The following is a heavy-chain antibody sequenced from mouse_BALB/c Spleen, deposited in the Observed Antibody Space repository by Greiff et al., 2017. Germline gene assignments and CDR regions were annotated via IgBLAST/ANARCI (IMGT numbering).Heavy chain of an antibody. D-gene: IGHD3-3*01. Sequence: QVQLQQSGAELMKPGASVKISCKATGYTFSSYWIEWVKQRPGHGLEWIGEILPGSGSTNYNEKFKGKATFTADTSSNTAYMQLSSLTSEDSAVYYCARGRGWAWFAYWGQGTLVTVSA. J-gene: IGHJ3*01. CDR1: GYTFSSYW. CDR3: ARGRGWAWFAY. V-gene: IGHV1-9*01. CDR2: ILPGSGST.